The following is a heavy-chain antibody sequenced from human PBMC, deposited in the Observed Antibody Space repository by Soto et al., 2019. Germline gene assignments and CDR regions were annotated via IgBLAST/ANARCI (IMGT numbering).Heavy chain of an antibody. D-gene: IGHD3-3*01. J-gene: IGHJ3*02. CDR2: IKQDGSEK. CDR3: ARDQDDSSDAFDI. CDR1: GFTFSSYS. V-gene: IGHV3-7*01. Sequence: GGSLRLSCAVSGFTFSSYSMNWVRQAPGKGLEWVANIKQDGSEKYYVDSVKGRFTISRDNAKNSLYLQMNSLRAEDTAVYYCARDQDDSSDAFDIWGQGTMVTVS.